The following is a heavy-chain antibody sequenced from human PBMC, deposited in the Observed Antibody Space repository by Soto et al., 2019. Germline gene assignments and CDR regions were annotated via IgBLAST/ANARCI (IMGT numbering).Heavy chain of an antibody. CDR2: FDPEDGET. D-gene: IGHD6-19*01. CDR1: GYTLTELS. Sequence: ASVKVSCKVSGYTLTELSMHWVRQAPGKGLEWMGGFDPEDGETIYAQKFQGRVTMTEDTSTDTAYMELSSLRSEDTAVYYCATDRYSSGWSIFDYWGQGTLVTVSS. CDR3: ATDRYSSGWSIFDY. J-gene: IGHJ4*02. V-gene: IGHV1-24*01.